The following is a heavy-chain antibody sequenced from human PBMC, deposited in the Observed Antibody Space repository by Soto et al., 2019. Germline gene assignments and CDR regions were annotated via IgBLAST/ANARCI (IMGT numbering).Heavy chain of an antibody. D-gene: IGHD5-12*01. CDR1: GFTFSSYG. V-gene: IGHV3-30*18. CDR3: AKDGSDGYNYQGVDF. Sequence: QVQLVESGGGVVQPGRSLRLSCAASGFTFSSYGMHWVRQAPGKGLEWVAVISYDGSNKYYADSVKGRFTISRDNSKNTLYLQMNSQRAEDTAVYYCAKDGSDGYNYQGVDFWGQGTLVTVSS. CDR2: ISYDGSNK. J-gene: IGHJ4*02.